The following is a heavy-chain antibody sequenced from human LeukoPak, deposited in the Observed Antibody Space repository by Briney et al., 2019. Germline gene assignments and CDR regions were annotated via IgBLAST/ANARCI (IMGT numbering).Heavy chain of an antibody. D-gene: IGHD2-2*01. CDR2: IYWDDDN. Sequence: SGPTLVKPTQTLTLTCTFSGFSLSTSGVGVGWIRQPPGKALEWLALIYWDDDNCYSPSLKSRLTITEDTSKNQVVLTLTNMDPVDTATYYCAHRRPAADAFDIWGQGTMVTVSS. V-gene: IGHV2-5*02. CDR1: GFSLSTSGVG. J-gene: IGHJ3*02. CDR3: AHRRPAADAFDI.